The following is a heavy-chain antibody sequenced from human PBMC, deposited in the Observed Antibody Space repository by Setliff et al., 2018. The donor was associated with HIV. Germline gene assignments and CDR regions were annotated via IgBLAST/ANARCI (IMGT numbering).Heavy chain of an antibody. CDR3: AKSLLVAGNDY. V-gene: IGHV3-23*01. CDR1: GFRFRSYG. D-gene: IGHD2-8*02. Sequence: PGGSLRLSCAASGFRFRSYGMHWVRQAPGKGLEWVAISSGGEIMFYADSMKGRFTISRDNSKNTLYLQMISLRADDTAVYYCAKSLLVAGNDYWGQGTLVTVSS. CDR2: ISSGGEIM. J-gene: IGHJ4*02.